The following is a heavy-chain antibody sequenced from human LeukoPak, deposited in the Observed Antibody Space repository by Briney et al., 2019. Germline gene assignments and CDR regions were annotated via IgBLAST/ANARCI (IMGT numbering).Heavy chain of an antibody. J-gene: IGHJ4*02. Sequence: SSETLSLTCTVSGGSISGYYWSWIRQPPGKGLEWIGYIYYSGSTNYNPSLKSRVTISVDTSKNQFSLKLSSVTAADTAVYYCARDGYDYTWGSYPWLRDWGQGILVTVSS. CDR1: GGSISGYY. V-gene: IGHV4-59*01. CDR3: ARDGYDYTWGSYPWLRD. CDR2: IYYSGST. D-gene: IGHD3-16*02.